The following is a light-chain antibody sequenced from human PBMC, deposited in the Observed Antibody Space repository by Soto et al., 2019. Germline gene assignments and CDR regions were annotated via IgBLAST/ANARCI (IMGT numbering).Light chain of an antibody. J-gene: IGKJ5*01. Sequence: EIVMTQSPATLSVSPGERATLSCRASQSVSSNLAWYQQKPGQAPRLLIYGASTRATGIPARFSGSGSGTEFTLTISSLQPEDFAVYYCQQYNSGPLTFGQGTRLEIK. CDR2: GAS. CDR1: QSVSSN. V-gene: IGKV3-15*01. CDR3: QQYNSGPLT.